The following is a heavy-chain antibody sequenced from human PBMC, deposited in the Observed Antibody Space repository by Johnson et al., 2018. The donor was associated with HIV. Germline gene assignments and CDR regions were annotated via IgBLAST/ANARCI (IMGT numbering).Heavy chain of an antibody. CDR2: FYSGSNT. D-gene: IGHD3-22*01. V-gene: IGHV3-NL1*01. CDR3: ARDRGYWDAFDI. Sequence: LVESGGGLVKPGRSLRLSCAASGFTFSSYAMHWVRQAPGKGLEWVSVFYSGSNTYYADSVKGRFTISRDNSNNTLYLQMNSLRAEDTAVYYCARDRGYWDAFDIWGQGTMVTVSS. CDR1: GFTFSSYA. J-gene: IGHJ3*02.